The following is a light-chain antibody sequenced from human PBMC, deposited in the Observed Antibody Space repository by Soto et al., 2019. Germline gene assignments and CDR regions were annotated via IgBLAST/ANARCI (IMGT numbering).Light chain of an antibody. Sequence: ALAQPASVSGSPGQSIAISCAGTSSDIGTYNHVSWYQQHPGKAPQLIIYEDINRPSGLSSRFSGSKSGNTASLTISGLQAEDEADYFCCSYTTSSTLVCGTGTKVTVL. CDR2: EDI. CDR1: SSDIGTYNH. J-gene: IGLJ1*01. V-gene: IGLV2-14*01. CDR3: CSYTTSSTLV.